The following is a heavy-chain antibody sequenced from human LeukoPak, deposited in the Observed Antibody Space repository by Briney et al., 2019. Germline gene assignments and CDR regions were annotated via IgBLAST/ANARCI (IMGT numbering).Heavy chain of an antibody. CDR3: ARVYGDYDALDY. Sequence: GGSLRLSCAVSGFTFSSYSMNWVRQAPGKGLEWVSSISSSSSYIYYADSVKGRFTISRDNAKNSLYLQMNSLRAEDTAVYYCARVYGDYDALDYWGQGTLVTVSS. J-gene: IGHJ4*02. CDR2: ISSSSSYI. D-gene: IGHD4-17*01. CDR1: GFTFSSYS. V-gene: IGHV3-21*01.